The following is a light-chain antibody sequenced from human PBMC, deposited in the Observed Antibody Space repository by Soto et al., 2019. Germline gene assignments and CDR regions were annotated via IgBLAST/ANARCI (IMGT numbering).Light chain of an antibody. CDR1: QSVTSY. V-gene: IGKV3-20*01. J-gene: IGKJ4*01. Sequence: EIVLTQSPGTLSLSPGERATLSCRASQSVTSYLAWYQQKPGQAPRLLIYGASSRATGIPDRFSGSGSGTDFTLTINRLEPEDFAVYYCQQYGSSLTFGGGTKVDIK. CDR3: QQYGSSLT. CDR2: GAS.